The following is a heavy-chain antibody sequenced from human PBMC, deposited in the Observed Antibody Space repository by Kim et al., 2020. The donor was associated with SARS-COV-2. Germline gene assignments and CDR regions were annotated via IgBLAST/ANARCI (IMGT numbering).Heavy chain of an antibody. CDR1: GDSVRFYH. CDR3: ARHFPLHPNFFDS. CDR2: ASNSGSA. V-gene: IGHV4-59*08. J-gene: IGHJ4*02. Sequence: SETLSLTCTVSGDSVRFYHWSWIRLPPGKGLEWIGFASNSGSADYSPSLESRVTISIDTSKNQFSLNLSSVTAADTALYYCARHFPLHPNFFDSWGQGILVTV.